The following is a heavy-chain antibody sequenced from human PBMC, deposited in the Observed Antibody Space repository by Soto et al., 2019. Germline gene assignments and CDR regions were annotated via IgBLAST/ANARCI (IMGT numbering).Heavy chain of an antibody. CDR1: GFTFSSYG. CDR2: ISYDGSNK. CDR3: ATSRYCTNGVCYKIDY. J-gene: IGHJ4*02. Sequence: QVQLVESGGGVVQPGRSLRLSCAASGFTFSSYGMHWVRQAPGKGLEWVAVISYDGSNKYYADSVKGRFTNSRDNSKNTLYLQMNSLRAEDTAVYYCATSRYCTNGVCYKIDYWGQGTLVTVSS. V-gene: IGHV3-30*03. D-gene: IGHD2-8*01.